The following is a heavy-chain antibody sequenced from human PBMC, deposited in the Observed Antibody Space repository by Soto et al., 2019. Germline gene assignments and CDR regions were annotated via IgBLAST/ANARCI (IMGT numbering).Heavy chain of an antibody. D-gene: IGHD6-19*01. V-gene: IGHV4-30-2*01. CDR2: IYHSGST. CDR1: GGSISSGGYS. Sequence: QLQLQESGSGLVKPSQTLSLTCAVSGGSISSGGYSWSWIRQPPGKGLEWIGYIYHSGSTYYNPYLKSRVTISVDRSKKQFSLKLRSVTAAETAVYYCARAGGLGAVAVDSWGQGTLVTVSS. CDR3: ARAGGLGAVAVDS. J-gene: IGHJ4*02.